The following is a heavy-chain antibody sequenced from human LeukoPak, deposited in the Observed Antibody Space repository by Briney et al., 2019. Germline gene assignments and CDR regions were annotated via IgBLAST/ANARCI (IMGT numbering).Heavy chain of an antibody. D-gene: IGHD3-22*01. Sequence: SETLSLTCTVSGGSISSSSYYWGWIRQPPGKGLEWIGSIYYSGSTYYNPSLKSRVTISVDTSKNQFSLKLSSVTAADTAVYYCARELTPSGYYYFDYWGQGTLVTVSS. CDR1: GGSISSSSYY. CDR2: IYYSGST. CDR3: ARELTPSGYYYFDY. V-gene: IGHV4-39*01. J-gene: IGHJ4*02.